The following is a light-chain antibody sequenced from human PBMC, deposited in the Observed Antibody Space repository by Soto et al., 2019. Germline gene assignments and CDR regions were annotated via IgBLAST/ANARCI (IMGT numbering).Light chain of an antibody. Sequence: DVQMTQSPSSLSASVGDRVTITWRASQDIRDDLGWYQQKPGKAPKVLIYAAFKLETGVPSRFSGSGSGTDFTLTISNLQPEDFATYYCQQSYSFPRTFGPGTKVDIK. CDR2: AAF. J-gene: IGKJ3*01. V-gene: IGKV1-39*01. CDR3: QQSYSFPRT. CDR1: QDIRDD.